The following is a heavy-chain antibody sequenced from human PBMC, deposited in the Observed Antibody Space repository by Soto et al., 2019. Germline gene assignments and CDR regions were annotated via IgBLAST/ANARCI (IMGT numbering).Heavy chain of an antibody. V-gene: IGHV3-23*01. Sequence: GGSLRLSCAASGFTFIRYAMSWVRQAPGKGLEWVSRISGNGGSTYDADSVKGRFTISRDNFKNMVYLQMNSLRAEDTAVYYCAKVVVVTATGYYSGMDVWGQGTTVTVSS. CDR3: AKVVVVTATGYYSGMDV. CDR1: GFTFIRYA. CDR2: ISGNGGST. J-gene: IGHJ6*02. D-gene: IGHD2-21*02.